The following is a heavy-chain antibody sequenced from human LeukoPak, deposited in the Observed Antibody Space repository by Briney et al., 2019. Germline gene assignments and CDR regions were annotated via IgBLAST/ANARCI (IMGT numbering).Heavy chain of an antibody. Sequence: GGSLRLSCAASGFTFSRYDMSWVRRAPAKGLEWVSAISGSGGSTYYADSVKGRFTISRDNSKNTLYLQMNSLRAEDTAVYYCAKTRAVRRQGFDYWGQGTLVTVSS. CDR3: AKTRAVRRQGFDY. J-gene: IGHJ4*02. CDR2: ISGSGGST. CDR1: GFTFSRYD. D-gene: IGHD4-17*01. V-gene: IGHV3-23*01.